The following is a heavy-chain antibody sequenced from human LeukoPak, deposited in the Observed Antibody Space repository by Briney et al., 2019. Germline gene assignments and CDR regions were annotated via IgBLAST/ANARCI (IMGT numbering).Heavy chain of an antibody. CDR3: ARERDEGFDY. CDR1: GFTFSSHS. D-gene: IGHD5-24*01. Sequence: GGSLRLSCAASGFTFSSHSMNWVRPAPGKGLEWVSSFGTRSSSIYYADSVKGRFTISRDNARNSLYLQMNSLKAEDTAVYYCARERDEGFDYWGQGTLVTVSS. CDR2: FGTRSSSI. V-gene: IGHV3-21*01. J-gene: IGHJ4*02.